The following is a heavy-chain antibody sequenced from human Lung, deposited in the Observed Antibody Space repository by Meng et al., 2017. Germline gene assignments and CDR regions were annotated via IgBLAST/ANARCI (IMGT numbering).Heavy chain of an antibody. Sequence: HVLHWVPGLLKPSDTLSLPCVVSGGSFSDYDWSWIRQPPGKGLEWIGEINHSGSTNYNPSLESRATISVDTSQNNLSLKLSSVTAADSAVYYCARGPTTMAHDFDYWGQGTLVTVSS. CDR2: INHSGST. V-gene: IGHV4-34*01. D-gene: IGHD4-11*01. J-gene: IGHJ4*02. CDR3: ARGPTTMAHDFDY. CDR1: GGSFSDYD.